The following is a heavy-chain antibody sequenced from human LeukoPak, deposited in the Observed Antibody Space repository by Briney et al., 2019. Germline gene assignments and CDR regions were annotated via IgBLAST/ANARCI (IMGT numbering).Heavy chain of an antibody. CDR3: ARDHSYYDSGSYSNVDY. V-gene: IGHV1-2*02. CDR2: INPNSGGT. J-gene: IGHJ4*02. CDR1: GYTFTAYY. Sequence: ASVKVSCKASGYTFTAYYMHWVRQAPGQGLEWMGWINPNSGGTNYAQKFQGRVTMTRDTSSSTAYMELSRLRSDDTAVYYCARDHSYYDSGSYSNVDYWGQGTLVTVSS. D-gene: IGHD3-10*01.